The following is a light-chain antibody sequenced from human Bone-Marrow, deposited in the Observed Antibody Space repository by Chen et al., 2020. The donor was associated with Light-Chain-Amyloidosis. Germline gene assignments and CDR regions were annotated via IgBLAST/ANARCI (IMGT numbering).Light chain of an antibody. J-gene: IGLJ2*01. Sequence: QYVLTQPPSLSGTPGQRVTFSFSGSTSNSGSNRVFLYQPLTGTAPKLLIYNNNVLPSVVPDRFSGSQSGTSASLAISGLRSEDEAHYYCATWNHSLSGPVFGGGTKLTVL. V-gene: IGLV1-47*02. CDR2: NNN. CDR3: ATWNHSLSGPV. CDR1: TSNSGSNR.